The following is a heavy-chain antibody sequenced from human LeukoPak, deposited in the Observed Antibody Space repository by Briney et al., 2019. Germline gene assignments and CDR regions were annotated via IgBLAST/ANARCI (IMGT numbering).Heavy chain of an antibody. CDR3: ARELLWFGETLFDY. CDR2: INPNSGGT. D-gene: IGHD3-10*01. V-gene: IGHV1-2*02. CDR1: GYTFTSYG. J-gene: IGHJ4*02. Sequence: ASVKVSCKASGYTFTSYGISWVRQAPGQGLEWMGWINPNSGGTNYAQKFQGRVTMTRDTSISTAYMELSRLRSDDTAVYYCARELLWFGETLFDYWGQGTLVTVSS.